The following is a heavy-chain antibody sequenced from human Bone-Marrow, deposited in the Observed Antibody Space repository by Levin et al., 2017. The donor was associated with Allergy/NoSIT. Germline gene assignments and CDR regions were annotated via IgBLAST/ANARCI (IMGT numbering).Heavy chain of an antibody. CDR2: IRSRNYGATT. Sequence: GESLKISCKASGFSFVDYAITWFRQAPGKGLEWVGLIRSRNYGATTEYAASFKDRFVISRNDSEAIAYLDMTNLKTDDTATYYCTGDGGRGTYGLSDYWGQGCLVIVSS. CDR3: TGDGGRGTYGLSDY. D-gene: IGHD1-26*01. V-gene: IGHV3-49*03. CDR1: GFSFVDYA. J-gene: IGHJ1*01.